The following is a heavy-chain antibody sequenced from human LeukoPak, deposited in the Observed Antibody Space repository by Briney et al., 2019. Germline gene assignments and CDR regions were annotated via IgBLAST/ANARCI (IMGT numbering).Heavy chain of an antibody. Sequence: ASVKVSCKASGGTFSDYALNWVRQAPGQGLEWMGVFIPILGTANSTQKFQDRVTITADISTNTVYMELSSLRSEDTAVYYCATDYYDSSGFDAFDIWGQGTMVTVSS. CDR2: FIPILGTA. J-gene: IGHJ3*02. D-gene: IGHD3-22*01. V-gene: IGHV1-69*10. CDR3: ATDYYDSSGFDAFDI. CDR1: GGTFSDYA.